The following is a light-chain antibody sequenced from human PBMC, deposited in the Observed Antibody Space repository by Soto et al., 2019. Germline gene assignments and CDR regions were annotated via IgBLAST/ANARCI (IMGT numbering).Light chain of an antibody. V-gene: IGKV1-39*01. Sequence: DIQMPQSPSSLSASVGDRVTITCRASQSISSYLNWYQQKPGKVPKLLIYAASSLQSGVPSRFSGSGSGTDFTLTISSPQPEDFATYYCQQSYSTPRTFGQGTKVDIK. CDR3: QQSYSTPRT. CDR2: AAS. J-gene: IGKJ1*01. CDR1: QSISSY.